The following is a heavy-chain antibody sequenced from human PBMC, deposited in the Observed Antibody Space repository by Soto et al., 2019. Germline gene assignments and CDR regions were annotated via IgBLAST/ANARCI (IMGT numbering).Heavy chain of an antibody. Sequence: GGSLRLSCAASGFTFSTYSMNWVRQAPGKGLEWVSSISSSSSYIYYADSVKGRLTISRDNAKNSLFLQMNSLRAEDTAVYYCARVRYSGYVLDPWGQGTLVTVSS. V-gene: IGHV3-21*01. CDR3: ARVRYSGYVLDP. CDR1: GFTFSTYS. CDR2: ISSSSSYI. J-gene: IGHJ5*02. D-gene: IGHD5-12*01.